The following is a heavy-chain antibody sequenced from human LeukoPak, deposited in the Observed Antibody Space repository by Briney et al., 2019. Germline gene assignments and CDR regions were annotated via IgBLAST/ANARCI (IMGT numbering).Heavy chain of an antibody. CDR1: GGTFSSYA. J-gene: IGHJ6*02. Sequence: SVKVSCKASGGTFSSYAISWVRQAPGQGLEWMGGIIPIFGTANYAQKFQGRVTITADESTSTAYMELSSLRSEDTAVYYCARHPPGAGSRGGFYYYGMDVWGQGTTVTVSS. CDR2: IIPIFGTA. D-gene: IGHD6-13*01. CDR3: ARHPPGAGSRGGFYYYGMDV. V-gene: IGHV1-69*13.